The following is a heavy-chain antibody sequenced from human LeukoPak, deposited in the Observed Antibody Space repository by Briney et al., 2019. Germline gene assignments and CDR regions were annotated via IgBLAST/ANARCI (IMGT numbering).Heavy chain of an antibody. CDR2: ISSGGDAT. V-gene: IGHV3-23*01. J-gene: IGHJ4*02. CDR3: ADHFPYCSRGSCSYFDH. D-gene: IGHD2-15*01. CDR1: GFTFSTYA. Sequence: GGSLRLSCAASGFTFSTYAMSWVRQAPGKGLEWVCAISSGGDATFYADSVKGRFTVSRDNPKNTLSLQMNSLRGEDTAIYYCADHFPYCSRGSCSYFDHWGQGTLVTVSS.